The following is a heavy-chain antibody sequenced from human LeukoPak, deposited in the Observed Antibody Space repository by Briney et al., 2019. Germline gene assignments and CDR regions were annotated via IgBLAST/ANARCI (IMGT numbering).Heavy chain of an antibody. V-gene: IGHV4-59*08. Sequence: SETLSLTCTVSGGSISSYYWSWIRQPPGKGLEWIGYIYYSGSTNYNPSLKSRVTISVDTSKNQFSLKLSSVTAADTAVYYCARHAAAAGTYADYWGQGTLVTVSS. D-gene: IGHD6-13*01. J-gene: IGHJ4*02. CDR1: GGSISSYY. CDR3: ARHAAAAGTYADY. CDR2: IYYSGST.